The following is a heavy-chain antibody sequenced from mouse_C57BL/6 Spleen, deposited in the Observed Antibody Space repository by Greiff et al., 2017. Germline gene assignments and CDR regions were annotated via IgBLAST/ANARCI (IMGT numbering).Heavy chain of an antibody. CDR3: TSLTGTEDAY. D-gene: IGHD4-1*01. Sequence: EVNLVESGEGLVKPGGSLKLSCAASGFTFSSYAMSWVRQTPEKRLEWVAYISSGGDYIYYADTVKGRFTISRDNARNTLYLQMSSLKSEDTAMYYCTSLTGTEDAYWGQGTLVTVSA. J-gene: IGHJ3*01. V-gene: IGHV5-9-1*02. CDR1: GFTFSSYA. CDR2: ISSGGDYI.